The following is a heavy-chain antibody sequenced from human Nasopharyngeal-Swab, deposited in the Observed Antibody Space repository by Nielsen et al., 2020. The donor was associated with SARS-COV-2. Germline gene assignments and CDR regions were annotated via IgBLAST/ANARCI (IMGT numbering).Heavy chain of an antibody. CDR2: ISGSAGST. V-gene: IGHV3-23*01. Sequence: GESLKISCAASGFTFSSYAMNWVRQAPGKGLEWVSFISGSAGSTYYADSVKGRFTISRDNSKNTLYLQMNSLRAEDTAVYYCARGHYGLDVWGQGTTVTVSS. CDR3: ARGHYGLDV. CDR1: GFTFSSYA. J-gene: IGHJ6*02.